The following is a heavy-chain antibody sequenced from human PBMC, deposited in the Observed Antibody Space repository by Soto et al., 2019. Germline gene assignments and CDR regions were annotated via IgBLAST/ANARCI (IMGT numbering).Heavy chain of an antibody. CDR3: AKASIYYDFWSGYYTGPSNYNFDY. D-gene: IGHD3-3*01. CDR2: ISGSGGST. V-gene: IGHV3-23*01. J-gene: IGHJ4*02. Sequence: EVQLLESGGGLVQPGGSLRLSCAASGFTFSSYAMSWVRQAPGKGLEWVSAISGSGGSTYYADSVKGRFTISRDNSKKTLYLQMNSLRAEDTAVYYCAKASIYYDFWSGYYTGPSNYNFDYWGQGTLVTVSS. CDR1: GFTFSSYA.